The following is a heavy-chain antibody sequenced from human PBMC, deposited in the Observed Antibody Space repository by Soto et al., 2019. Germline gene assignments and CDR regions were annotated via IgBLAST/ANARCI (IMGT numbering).Heavy chain of an antibody. CDR1: GGTFSSYA. CDR2: IIPIFGTA. D-gene: IGHD2-21*02. Sequence: GASVKVSCKASGGTFSSYAISWVRQAPGQGLEWMGGIIPIFGTANYAQKFQGRVTITADESTSTAYMELSSLRSEDTAVYYCARRIVVVTATLYYYYYGMDVWGQGTTVTVS. J-gene: IGHJ6*02. V-gene: IGHV1-69*13. CDR3: ARRIVVVTATLYYYYYGMDV.